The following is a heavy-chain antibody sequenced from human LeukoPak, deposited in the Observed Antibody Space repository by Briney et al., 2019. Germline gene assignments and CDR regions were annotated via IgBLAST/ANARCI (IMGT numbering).Heavy chain of an antibody. CDR1: GGSISSSNW. CDR3: ARVAHSSSWYTFPYFDY. J-gene: IGHJ4*02. Sequence: SETLSLTCAVSGGSISSSNWWSWVRQPPGKGLEWIGEIYHSGSTNYNPSLKSRVTISVDKSKNQFSLKLSSVTAADTAVYYCARVAHSSSWYTFPYFDYWGQGTLVTVSS. CDR2: IYHSGST. V-gene: IGHV4-4*02. D-gene: IGHD6-13*01.